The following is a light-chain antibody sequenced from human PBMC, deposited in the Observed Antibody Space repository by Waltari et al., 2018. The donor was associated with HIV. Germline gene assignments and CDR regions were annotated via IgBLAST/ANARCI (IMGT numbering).Light chain of an antibody. CDR3: QQSYTIPLT. Sequence: DIVLTQSPDSLTVSLGEGASISCKSSQTLFYSPANQHHLAWYQQRAGQSPRLLVSRASVRQPGVADRFSGSGSGTNFTLTISSVQAEDVAIYYCQQSYTIPLTFGPGTRVDI. CDR1: QTLFYSPANQHH. CDR2: RAS. V-gene: IGKV4-1*01. J-gene: IGKJ3*01.